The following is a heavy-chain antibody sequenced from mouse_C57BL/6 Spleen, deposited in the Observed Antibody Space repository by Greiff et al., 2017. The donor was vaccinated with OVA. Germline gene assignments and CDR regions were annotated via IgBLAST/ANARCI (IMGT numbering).Heavy chain of an antibody. CDR2: IDPNSGGT. V-gene: IGHV1-72*01. D-gene: IGHD2-4*01. CDR3: DTREKDYDKFAY. Sequence: QVQLQQPGAELVKPGASVKLSCKASGYTFTSYWMHWVKQRPGRGLEWIGMIDPNSGGTKYNEKFKSKATLTVDKPSSTAYMQLSSLTSEDSGVYYDDTREKDYDKFAYWGQGTLVTVSA. CDR1: GYTFTSYW. J-gene: IGHJ3*01.